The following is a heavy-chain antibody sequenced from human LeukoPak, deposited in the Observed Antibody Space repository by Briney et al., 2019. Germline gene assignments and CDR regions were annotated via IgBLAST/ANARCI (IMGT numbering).Heavy chain of an antibody. CDR3: ARRKRWLQFGVYFDY. V-gene: IGHV4-34*01. CDR1: GGSFSGYY. J-gene: IGHJ4*02. CDR2: INHSGST. Sequence: PSETLSLTCAVYGGSFSGYYWSWIRQPPGKGLEWIGEINHSGSTNYNPSLKSRVTISVDTSKNQFSLKLSSVTAADTAVYYCARRKRWLQFGVYFDYWGQGTLVTDSS. D-gene: IGHD5-24*01.